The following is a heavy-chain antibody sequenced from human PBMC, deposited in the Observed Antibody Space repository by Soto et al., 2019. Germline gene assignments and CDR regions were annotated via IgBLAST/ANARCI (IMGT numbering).Heavy chain of an antibody. CDR1: GDTFTANY. J-gene: IGHJ4*02. Sequence: QVQLLHSGAEVKKPGASVKVSCKASGDTFTANYIHWVRQAPGQGFERMGMINPQSRGTNNPPKFDGRVTMTRDTYLIIVYMTLIRLTSDATAEYYCARYLAKGGGSAGFDYWGQGTLVTVSS. CDR3: ARYLAKGGGSAGFDY. V-gene: IGHV1-2*02. D-gene: IGHD1-26*01. CDR2: INPQSRGT.